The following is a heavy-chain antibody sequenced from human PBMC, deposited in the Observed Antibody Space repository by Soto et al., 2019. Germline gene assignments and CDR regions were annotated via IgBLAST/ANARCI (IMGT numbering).Heavy chain of an antibody. V-gene: IGHV3-15*01. CDR3: TTERTVLLWFGTSDY. CDR2: IKSKTDGGTT. D-gene: IGHD3-10*01. CDR1: GFTFSNAW. Sequence: PRLSCAASGFTFSNAWMSWVRQAPGKGLEWVGRIKSKTDGGTTDYAAPVKGRFTISRDDSKNTLYLQMNSLKTEDTAVYYCTTERTVLLWFGTSDYWGQGTLVTVSS. J-gene: IGHJ4*02.